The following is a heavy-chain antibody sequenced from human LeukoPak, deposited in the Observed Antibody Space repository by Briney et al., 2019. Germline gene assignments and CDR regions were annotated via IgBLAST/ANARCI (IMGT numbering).Heavy chain of an antibody. D-gene: IGHD2-2*01. CDR3: ARVACSSTSCPPDY. V-gene: IGHV1-18*01. CDR1: GYTFTSYG. Sequence: ASVKVSCKASGYTFTSYGISWVRQAPGQGLEWMGWISAYNGNTNYAQKLQGRVTMTTDTSTSTAYMELRSLRSDDTAVYYCARVACSSTSCPPDYWGQGTLVTVPS. CDR2: ISAYNGNT. J-gene: IGHJ4*02.